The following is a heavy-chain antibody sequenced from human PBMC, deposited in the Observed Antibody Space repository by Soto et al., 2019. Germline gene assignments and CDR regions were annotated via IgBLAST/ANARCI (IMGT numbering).Heavy chain of an antibody. CDR1: GGSISSSSNH. V-gene: IGHV4-39*01. CDR2: IYYSENT. Sequence: SETLSLTCTVSGGSISSSSNHWGWIRQPPGKGLEWIGNIYYSENTYYNPSLKSRVTISVDTSKNQFSLRLTSVTAADTAVYYCARGGNYYGSGSYYLFRPFDYWGQGTLVTVSS. J-gene: IGHJ4*02. D-gene: IGHD3-10*01. CDR3: ARGGNYYGSGSYYLFRPFDY.